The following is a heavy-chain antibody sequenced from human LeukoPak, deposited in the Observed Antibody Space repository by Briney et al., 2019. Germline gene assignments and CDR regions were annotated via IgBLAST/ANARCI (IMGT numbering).Heavy chain of an antibody. V-gene: IGHV1-46*01. CDR2: INPSGGNT. J-gene: IGHJ4*02. CDR3: ARLADCSETSCRSFDY. CDR1: GYTFTSYY. D-gene: IGHD2-2*01. Sequence: ASVKVSCKASGYTFTSYYMHWVRQAPGQGLEWMGIINPSGGNTSYAQKFQGRVTMTRDTSTSTVYMELSSLRSEDTAVYYCARLADCSETSCRSFDYWGQGTLVTVSS.